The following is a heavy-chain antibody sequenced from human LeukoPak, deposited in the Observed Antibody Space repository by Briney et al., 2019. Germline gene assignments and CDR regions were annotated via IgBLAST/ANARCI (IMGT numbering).Heavy chain of an antibody. V-gene: IGHV4-59*08. CDR3: ARHEATATLYYFDY. D-gene: IGHD4-17*01. CDR1: GGSISSYY. J-gene: IGHJ4*02. Sequence: SETLSLTCTVSGGSISSYYWSWIRQPPGKGLEWIGYIYYSGGTNYNPSLRSRVTISVDTSKNQFSLKLSSVTAADTAVYYCARHEATATLYYFDYWGQGTLVTVSS. CDR2: IYYSGGT.